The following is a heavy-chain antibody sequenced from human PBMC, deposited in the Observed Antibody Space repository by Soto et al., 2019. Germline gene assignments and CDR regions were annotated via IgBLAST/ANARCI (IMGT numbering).Heavy chain of an antibody. CDR1: GFTFSTYS. CDR2: IWHDGSNK. V-gene: IGHV3-33*01. D-gene: IGHD2-21*01. CDR3: ARDRVVINPSYYFDY. Sequence: QVQLVESGGGVVQPGRSLRLSCAASGFTFSTYSMHWVRQAPGKGPEWVSLIWHDGSNKYYADSVKGRFTISRDNSKNPHYPQMHSLRAEVTAVYYCARDRVVINPSYYFDYWGQGTLVTVSS. J-gene: IGHJ4*02.